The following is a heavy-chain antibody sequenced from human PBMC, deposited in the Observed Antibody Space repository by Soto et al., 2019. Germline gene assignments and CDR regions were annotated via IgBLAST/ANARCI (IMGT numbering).Heavy chain of an antibody. CDR3: ARGVVSWTYYNQYDCFDA. J-gene: IGHJ5*02. D-gene: IGHD3-10*01. CDR2: INTYNGNT. CDR1: GYTFTNYG. Sequence: ASVKVSCKASGYTFTNYGISWVRQAPGQGLEWMGWINTYNGNTNHAQKLQGRVTMTTDTCTSTAYMELRSLRSDDTAVYYCARGVVSWTYYNQYDCFDAWGQRSLVTGSS. V-gene: IGHV1-18*01.